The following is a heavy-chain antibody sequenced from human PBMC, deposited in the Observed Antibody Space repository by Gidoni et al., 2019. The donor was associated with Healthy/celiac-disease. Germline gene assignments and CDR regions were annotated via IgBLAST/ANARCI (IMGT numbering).Heavy chain of an antibody. J-gene: IGHJ4*02. CDR3: ARHTWRAPPYSSSSGHLDY. D-gene: IGHD6-6*01. CDR1: GYSFTSSL. Sequence: EVQLVQSGAEVKKPGESRRISCRGSGYSFTSSLIRWVRQMPGKGLEWMGRIDPSDSYTNYSPSFQGHVTISADKSISTAYLQWSSLKASDTAMYYCARHTWRAPPYSSSSGHLDYWGQGTLVTVSS. V-gene: IGHV5-10-1*01. CDR2: IDPSDSYT.